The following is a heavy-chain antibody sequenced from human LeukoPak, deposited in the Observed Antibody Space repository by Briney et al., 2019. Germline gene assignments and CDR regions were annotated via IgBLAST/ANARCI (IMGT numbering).Heavy chain of an antibody. CDR2: INAGNGNT. CDR1: GYTFTSYA. CDR3: ASSLGYCSSPSCPGVGY. D-gene: IGHD2-2*01. J-gene: IGHJ4*02. Sequence: ASVKVSCTASGYTFTSYAMHWVRQAPGQRLEWMGWINAGNGNTKYSQKFQGRVTITRDTSASTAYMELSSLRSEDTAVYYCASSLGYCSSPSCPGVGYWGQGTLVTVSS. V-gene: IGHV1-3*01.